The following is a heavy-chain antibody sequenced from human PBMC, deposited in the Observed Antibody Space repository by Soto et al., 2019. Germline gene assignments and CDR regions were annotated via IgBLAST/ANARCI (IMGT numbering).Heavy chain of an antibody. V-gene: IGHV3-33*01. CDR3: ARTGREPNQGYDAFDI. CDR1: GFTFSSYG. CDR2: IWYDGSNK. J-gene: IGHJ3*02. D-gene: IGHD1-26*01. Sequence: PGGSLRLSCAASGFTFSSYGMHWVRQAPGKGLEWVAVIWYDGSNKYYADSVKGRFTISRDNSKNTLYLQMNSLRAEDTAVYYCARTGREPNQGYDAFDIWGQGTMVTVSS.